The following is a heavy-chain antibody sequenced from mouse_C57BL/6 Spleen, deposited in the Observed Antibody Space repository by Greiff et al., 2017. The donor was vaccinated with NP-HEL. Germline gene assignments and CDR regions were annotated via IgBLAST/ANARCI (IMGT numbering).Heavy chain of an antibody. CDR2: IRNKANGYTT. J-gene: IGHJ1*03. CDR3: ARTTVASYWYFDV. CDR1: GFTFTDYY. Sequence: EVQLVESGGGLVQPGGSLSLSCAASGFTFTDYYMSWVRQPPGKALEWLGFIRNKANGYTTEYSASVKGRFTISRDNSQSILYLQMNALRADDSATYYCARTTVASYWYFDVGGTGTTVTVSS. D-gene: IGHD1-1*01. V-gene: IGHV7-3*01.